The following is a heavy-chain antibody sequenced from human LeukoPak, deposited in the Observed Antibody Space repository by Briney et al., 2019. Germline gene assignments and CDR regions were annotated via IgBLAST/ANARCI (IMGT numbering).Heavy chain of an antibody. D-gene: IGHD3-22*01. Sequence: LSLTCTVSGGSISSYYWSWIRQPPGKGLEWVAVISYDGSNKYYADSVKGRFTISRDNSKNTLYLQMNSLRAEDTAVYYCAKDPNYYDSSGLGRHGMDVWGQGTTVTVSS. V-gene: IGHV3-30*18. CDR2: ISYDGSNK. J-gene: IGHJ6*02. CDR1: GGSISSYY. CDR3: AKDPNYYDSSGLGRHGMDV.